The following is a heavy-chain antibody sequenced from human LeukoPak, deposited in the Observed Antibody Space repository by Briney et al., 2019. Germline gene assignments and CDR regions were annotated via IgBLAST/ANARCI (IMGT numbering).Heavy chain of an antibody. Sequence: GGSLRLSCAASGFTFSSYAMHWVRQAPGKGLEWVAVISYDESNKYYADSVKGRFTISRDNSKNTLYLQMNSLRAEDTAVYYCAKGRDYYVDYRGQGTLVTVSS. CDR1: GFTFSSYA. CDR3: AKGRDYYVDY. J-gene: IGHJ4*02. D-gene: IGHD3-10*02. V-gene: IGHV3-30-3*01. CDR2: ISYDESNK.